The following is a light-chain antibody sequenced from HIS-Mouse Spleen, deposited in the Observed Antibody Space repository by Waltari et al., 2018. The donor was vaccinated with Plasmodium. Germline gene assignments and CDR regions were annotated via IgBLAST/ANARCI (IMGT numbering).Light chain of an antibody. Sequence: SYELTQPPSVSVSPGQTARITCSGDALPKKYAYWYQQKSGQAPVLVLYEDSKRPSGIPVRLSGASSGTMATLNISGAQVEDEADYYCYSTDSSGNHRVFGGGTKLTVL. J-gene: IGLJ3*02. CDR3: YSTDSSGNHRV. V-gene: IGLV3-10*01. CDR2: EDS. CDR1: ALPKKY.